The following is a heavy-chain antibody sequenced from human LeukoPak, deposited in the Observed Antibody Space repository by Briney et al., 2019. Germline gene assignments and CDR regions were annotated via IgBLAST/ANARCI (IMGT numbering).Heavy chain of an antibody. Sequence: SETLSLTCTVSGVSVSSGSYYWSWIRQLPGKGLVWIGHIYHTGSTNYNPSLKSRVTISLDTSKNQFSLKLTSVSAADTAVYYCARDVRTINVLTGYYRPYYFDYWGQGTLVTVSS. D-gene: IGHD3-9*01. CDR1: GVSVSSGSYY. J-gene: IGHJ4*02. CDR3: ARDVRTINVLTGYYRPYYFDY. CDR2: IYHTGST. V-gene: IGHV4-61*01.